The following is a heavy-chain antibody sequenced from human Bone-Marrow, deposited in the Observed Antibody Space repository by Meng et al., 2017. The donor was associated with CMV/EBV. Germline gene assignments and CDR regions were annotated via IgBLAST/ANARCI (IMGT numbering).Heavy chain of an antibody. CDR3: ARGDRQHHTAMAYYYGMDV. D-gene: IGHD5-18*01. Sequence: GYYMHWVRQAPGQGLEWMGWINPNSGGTNYAQKFQGRVTMTRDTSISTAYMELSRLRSDDTAVYYCARGDRQHHTAMAYYYGMDVWGQGTTVTVSS. V-gene: IGHV1-2*02. CDR1: GYY. CDR2: INPNSGGT. J-gene: IGHJ6*02.